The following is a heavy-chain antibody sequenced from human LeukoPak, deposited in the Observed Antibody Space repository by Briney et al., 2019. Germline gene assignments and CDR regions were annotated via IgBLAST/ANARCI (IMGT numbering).Heavy chain of an antibody. V-gene: IGHV3-21*01. J-gene: IGHJ4*02. Sequence: GGSLRLSCAASGFTFSSYSMNWVRQAPGKGLEWVSSISSSSSYIYYADSVKGRFTISRDNAKNPLYLQMNSLRAEDTAVYYCARDRYYDSSGDDLRDFDYWGQGTLVTVSS. CDR1: GFTFSSYS. CDR2: ISSSSSYI. CDR3: ARDRYYDSSGDDLRDFDY. D-gene: IGHD3-22*01.